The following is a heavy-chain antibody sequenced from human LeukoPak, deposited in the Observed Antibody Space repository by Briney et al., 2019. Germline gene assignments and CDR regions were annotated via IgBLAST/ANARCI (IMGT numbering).Heavy chain of an antibody. J-gene: IGHJ4*02. D-gene: IGHD5-18*01. CDR3: ANRRTAMEYYFDN. CDR2: IYYSGST. Sequence: SETLSLTCTVSGGSISSYYWSWIRQPPGKGLEWIGYIYYSGSTNYNPSLKSRVTISVDTSKNQFSLKLSSVTAADTAVYYCANRRTAMEYYFDNWGQGTLVTVSS. V-gene: IGHV4-59*01. CDR1: GGSISSYY.